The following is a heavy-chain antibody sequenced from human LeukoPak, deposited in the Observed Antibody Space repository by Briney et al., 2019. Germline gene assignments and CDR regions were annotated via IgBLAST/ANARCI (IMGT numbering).Heavy chain of an antibody. J-gene: IGHJ4*02. CDR1: GFMFTGFA. CDR2: ISYDGKVK. CDR3: ARDMIRGQPDYLDY. Sequence: GGSLRLSCAASGFMFTGFAMHWVRQAPGKGLQWVAVISYDGKVKFYGDSVKGRFTISRDDSKNMLYLQMSSLRPEDTAVCYCARDMIRGQPDYLDYWGQGTLVTVSS. D-gene: IGHD3-10*01. V-gene: IGHV3-30*15.